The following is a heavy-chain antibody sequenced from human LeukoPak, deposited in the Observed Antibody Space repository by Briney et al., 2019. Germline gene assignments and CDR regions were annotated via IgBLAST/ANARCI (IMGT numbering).Heavy chain of an antibody. J-gene: IGHJ4*02. CDR2: MRPNSDNT. Sequence: AASVKVSCKASGYTFRNYVINWVRQATGQGLEWMGWMRPNSDNTDYAQKFQGRRTMTTNTSLNTAYMELNSLTSEDTAVYCCARGSQRGGNSDWGQGTLVTVSS. CDR3: ARGSQRGGNSD. D-gene: IGHD4-23*01. V-gene: IGHV1-8*02. CDR1: GYTFRNYV.